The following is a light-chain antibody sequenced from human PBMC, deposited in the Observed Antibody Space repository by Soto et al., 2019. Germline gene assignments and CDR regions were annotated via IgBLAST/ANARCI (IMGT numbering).Light chain of an antibody. J-gene: IGKJ4*01. V-gene: IGKV3-11*01. CDR1: QSVDSY. CDR2: DVF. CDR3: QQRSNGLT. Sequence: EIVLTQSPATLSLSPGERATLSCRASQSVDSYLAWYQQKPGQAPRLLIFDVFNRATGIPARFSGSRSGTDFTLTISSLEPEDFAVYYCQQRSNGLTFGGGTKVEMK.